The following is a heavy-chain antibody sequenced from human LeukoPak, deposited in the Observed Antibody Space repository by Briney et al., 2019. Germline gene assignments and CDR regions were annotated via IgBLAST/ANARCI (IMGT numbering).Heavy chain of an antibody. CDR2: IIPIFGTA. Sequence: GASVKVSCKASGYTFTSYDINWVRQATGQGLEWMGGIIPIFGTANYAQKFQGRVTITADESTSTAYMELSSLRSEDTAVYYCARGLVRGPFDPWGQGTLVTVSS. CDR3: ARGLVRGPFDP. D-gene: IGHD6-19*01. CDR1: GYTFTSYD. J-gene: IGHJ5*02. V-gene: IGHV1-69*13.